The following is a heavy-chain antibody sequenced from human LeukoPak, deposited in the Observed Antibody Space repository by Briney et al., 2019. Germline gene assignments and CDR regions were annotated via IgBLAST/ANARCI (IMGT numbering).Heavy chain of an antibody. CDR1: GFTFSGSD. D-gene: IGHD4-17*01. V-gene: IGHV3-73*01. CDR2: IRSKANSYAT. CDR3: TRDPPDYGDYDDAFDI. J-gene: IGHJ3*02. Sequence: GGSLRLSCAASGFTFSGSDMHWVRQASGKGLEWVGRIRSKANSYATAYAASVKGRFTISRDDSKNTAYLQMNSLKTEDTAVYYCTRDPPDYGDYDDAFDIWGQGTMVTVSS.